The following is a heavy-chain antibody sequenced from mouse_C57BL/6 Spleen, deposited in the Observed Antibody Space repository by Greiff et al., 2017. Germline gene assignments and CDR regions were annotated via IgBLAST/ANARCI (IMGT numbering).Heavy chain of an antibody. CDR2: FHPYNDDT. CDR3: ARREYYGTFYYAMDY. D-gene: IGHD1-1*01. CDR1: GYTFTTYP. V-gene: IGHV1-47*01. Sequence: VTLQESGAELVKPGASVKMSCKASGYTFTTYPIEWMKQNHGKSLEWIGNFHPYNDDTKYNEKFKGKATLTVEKSSSTVYLELSRLTSDDSAVYYCARREYYGTFYYAMDYWGQGTSVTVSS. J-gene: IGHJ4*01.